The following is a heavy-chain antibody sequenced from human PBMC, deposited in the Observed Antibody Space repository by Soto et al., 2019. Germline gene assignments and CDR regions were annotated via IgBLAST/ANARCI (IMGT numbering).Heavy chain of an antibody. CDR2: IYYSGST. Sequence: TLSRKCIVSGGSLSSGGYYWSVIGHHPGKGLEWIGYIYYSGSTYYNPSLKSRVTISVDTSKNQFSLKLSSVTAADTAVYYCARVDYYDSSGYYSYYGMHVWRQGTTVILS. CDR3: ARVDYYDSSGYYSYYGMHV. J-gene: IGHJ6*02. V-gene: IGHV4-31*03. CDR1: GGSLSSGGYY. D-gene: IGHD3-22*01.